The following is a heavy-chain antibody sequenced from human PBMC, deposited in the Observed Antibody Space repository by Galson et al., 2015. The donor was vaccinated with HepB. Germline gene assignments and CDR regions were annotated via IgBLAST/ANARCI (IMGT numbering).Heavy chain of an antibody. D-gene: IGHD3-3*01. CDR2: IDPSDSYT. V-gene: IGHV5-10-1*01. CDR3: ARRRYDFWSGYYPFDY. CDR1: GYSFTSYW. Sequence: QSGAEVKKPGESLRISCKGSGYSFTSYWISWVRQMPGKGLEWMGRIDPSDSYTNYSPSFQGHVTISADKSISTAYLQWSSLKASDTAMYYCARRRYDFWSGYYPFDYWGQGTLVTVSS. J-gene: IGHJ4*02.